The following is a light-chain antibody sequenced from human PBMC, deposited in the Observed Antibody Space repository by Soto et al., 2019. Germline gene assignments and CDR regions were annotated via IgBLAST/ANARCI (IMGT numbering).Light chain of an antibody. CDR2: GAS. Sequence: EIVLTQSPGTLSLSPGERATLSCRASQNVRSNELAWYQQKPDQAPRLLIYGASIRATAIPDRVSGSGSGTDFTLTISRLEPDEFAVYYCQQYGSSPLTFGGGTKVEFK. V-gene: IGKV3-20*01. CDR1: QNVRSNE. J-gene: IGKJ4*01. CDR3: QQYGSSPLT.